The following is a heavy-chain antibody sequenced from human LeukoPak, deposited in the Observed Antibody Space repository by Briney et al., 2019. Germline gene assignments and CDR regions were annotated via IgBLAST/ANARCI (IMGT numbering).Heavy chain of an antibody. V-gene: IGHV3-23*01. J-gene: IGHJ4*02. Sequence: GGSLRLSCAASGFTFSTYGLNWLRQAPGKGLEWVLGISDSGGSTFYADSVKGRFTISRDNSKNILYLQMNSLRADDTAVYYCAKVSESNYDILTGYYTPYYFDYWGQGTLVTVSS. D-gene: IGHD3-9*01. CDR1: GFTFSTYG. CDR3: AKVSESNYDILTGYYTPYYFDY. CDR2: ISDSGGST.